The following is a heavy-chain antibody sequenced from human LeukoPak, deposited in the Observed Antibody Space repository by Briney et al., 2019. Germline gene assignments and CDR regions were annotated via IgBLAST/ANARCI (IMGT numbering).Heavy chain of an antibody. CDR2: IRYDGSNK. V-gene: IGHV3-30*02. D-gene: IGHD3-22*01. CDR1: GFTFSSYG. J-gene: IGHJ3*02. Sequence: GGSLRLSCAASGFTFSSYGMHWVRQAPGKGLEWVAFIRYDGSNKYYADSVKGRFTISRDNSKNTLYLQMNSLRAEDTAVYYCANSAYYYDSSGYSDAFDIWGQGTMVTVSS. CDR3: ANSAYYYDSSGYSDAFDI.